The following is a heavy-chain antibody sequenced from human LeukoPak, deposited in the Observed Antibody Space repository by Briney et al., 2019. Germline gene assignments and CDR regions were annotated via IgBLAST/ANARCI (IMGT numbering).Heavy chain of an antibody. Sequence: GGSLRLSCAASGFTFSSYAMSWVRQAPGKGLEWVANIKQDGSEKYYVDSVKGRFTISRDNAKNSLYLQMNSLRAEDTAVYYCARETSYGYIPYWGQGTLVTVSS. CDR1: GFTFSSYA. J-gene: IGHJ4*02. CDR3: ARETSYGYIPY. CDR2: IKQDGSEK. V-gene: IGHV3-7*01. D-gene: IGHD5-18*01.